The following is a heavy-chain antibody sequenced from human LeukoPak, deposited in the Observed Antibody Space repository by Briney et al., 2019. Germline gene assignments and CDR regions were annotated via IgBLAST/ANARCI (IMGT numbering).Heavy chain of an antibody. CDR3: ATDRGWRTSGYYLYYFEY. V-gene: IGHV3-7*01. CDR2: IKHDGSER. J-gene: IGHJ4*02. CDR1: GFIFTNYF. Sequence: GGSLRLSCAASGFIFTNYFMSWVRQAPGKGLEWVASIKHDGSERYYVDSVRGRFTISRDNTMNSLYLQMSSLRAEDTAVYYCATDRGWRTSGYYLYYFEYWGQGTLVTFSS. D-gene: IGHD3-3*01.